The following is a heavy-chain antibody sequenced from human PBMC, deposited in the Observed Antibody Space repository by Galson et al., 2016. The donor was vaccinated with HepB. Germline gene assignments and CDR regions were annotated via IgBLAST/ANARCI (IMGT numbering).Heavy chain of an antibody. V-gene: IGHV5-51*01. CDR2: IYPGDSET. Sequence: QSGAEVKKPGESLKISCQGSGYSFSNYWIAWVRQMPGKGPEWMGVIYPGDSETRYSPSFEGQVTISADRSIRTAYLQWSSLKASDTAIYFCSRRDSFVSGNSYQSELWQEWGRGPLVIVSS. D-gene: IGHD3-10*01. CDR3: SRRDSFVSGNSYQSELWQE. J-gene: IGHJ1*01. CDR1: GYSFSNYW.